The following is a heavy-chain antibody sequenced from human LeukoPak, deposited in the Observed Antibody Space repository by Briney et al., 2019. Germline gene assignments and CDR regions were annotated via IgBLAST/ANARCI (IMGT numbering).Heavy chain of an antibody. D-gene: IGHD2-15*01. V-gene: IGHV3-43D*03. CDR1: GFTFDDYA. CDR3: AKDGVVAALGDNWFDP. CDR2: ISLNGAST. J-gene: IGHJ5*02. Sequence: GGSLRLSCAASGFTFDDYAMHWVRQAPGKGLEWVSLISLNGASTYYADSVKGRFTISRDNSQNSLYLQMNSLRAEDTAFYYCAKDGVVAALGDNWFDPWGQGTLVTVSS.